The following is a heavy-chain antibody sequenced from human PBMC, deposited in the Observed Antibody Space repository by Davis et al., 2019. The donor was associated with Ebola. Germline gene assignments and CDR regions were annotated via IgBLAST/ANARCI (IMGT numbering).Heavy chain of an antibody. CDR1: GFTFSSYW. CDR2: IKQDGSEK. D-gene: IGHD2-2*01. CDR3: AREGYCSSTSCYSRPYYYYYMDV. J-gene: IGHJ6*03. V-gene: IGHV3-7*03. Sequence: GESLKISCAASGFTFSSYWMSWVRQAPGKGLEWVANIKQDGSEKYYVDSVKGRFTISRDNAKNSLYLQMNSLRAEDTAVYYCAREGYCSSTSCYSRPYYYYYMDVWGKGTTVTVSS.